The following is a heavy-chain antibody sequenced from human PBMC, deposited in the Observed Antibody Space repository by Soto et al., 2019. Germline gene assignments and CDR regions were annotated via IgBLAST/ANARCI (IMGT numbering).Heavy chain of an antibody. V-gene: IGHV3-21*01. CDR2: ISSSSSYI. D-gene: IGHD2-21*01. CDR1: GFTFSSYS. CDR3: VRSGTARLLRHSWFDT. J-gene: IGHJ5*02. Sequence: GGSLRLSCAASGFTFSSYSMNWVRQAPGKGLEWVSSISSSSSYIYYADSVKGRFTISRDNAKNSLYLQMNSLRAEDTAVYYCVRSGTARLLRHSWFDTWGQGTLVTVSS.